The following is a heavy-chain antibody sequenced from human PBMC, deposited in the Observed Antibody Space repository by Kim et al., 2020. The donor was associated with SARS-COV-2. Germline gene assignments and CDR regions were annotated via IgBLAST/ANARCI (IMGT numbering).Heavy chain of an antibody. CDR2: IYTSGST. D-gene: IGHD3-3*01. Sequence: SETLSLTCTVSGGSISSYYWSWIRQPAGKGLEWIGRIYTSGSTNYNPSLKSRVTMSVDTSKNQFSLKLSSVTAADTAVYYCARDLSITIFGVVKNWFDPWGQGTLVTVSS. CDR3: ARDLSITIFGVVKNWFDP. J-gene: IGHJ5*02. V-gene: IGHV4-4*07. CDR1: GGSISSYY.